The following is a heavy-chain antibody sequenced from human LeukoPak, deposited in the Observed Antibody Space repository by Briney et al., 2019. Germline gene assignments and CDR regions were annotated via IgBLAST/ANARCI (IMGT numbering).Heavy chain of an antibody. J-gene: IGHJ4*02. Sequence: SQTLSLTCSVAGGSFSNGYYWSWIRQRPGKGLEWIGYIYYMRSTYYNPSLRSRVTISADTAETQFSLKLSDVTAADTAVYYCARERYSSSSADYWGQGTLVTVSS. CDR2: IYYMRST. CDR1: GGSFSNGYY. CDR3: ARERYSSSSADY. D-gene: IGHD6-6*01. V-gene: IGHV4-30-4*01.